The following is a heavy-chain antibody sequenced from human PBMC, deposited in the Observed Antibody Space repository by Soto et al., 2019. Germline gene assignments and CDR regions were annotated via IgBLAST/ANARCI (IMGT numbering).Heavy chain of an antibody. CDR2: ISAYNGNT. CDR1: GYTFTSYG. V-gene: IGHV1-18*01. J-gene: IGHJ6*02. CDR3: ARDRVVVTANGMDV. Sequence: VKVSCKASGYTFTSYGISWVRQAPGQGLEWMGWISAYNGNTNYAQKLQGRVTMTTDTSTSTAYMELRSLRSDDTAVYYCARDRVVVTANGMDVWGQGTTVTVSS. D-gene: IGHD2-21*02.